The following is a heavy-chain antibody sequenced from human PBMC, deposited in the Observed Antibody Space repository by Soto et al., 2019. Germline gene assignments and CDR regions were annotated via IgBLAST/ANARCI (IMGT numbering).Heavy chain of an antibody. D-gene: IGHD2-21*01. J-gene: IGHJ5*02. CDR3: ARDVNGGFCGA. CDR1: GFTFSSYS. V-gene: IGHV3-21*01. Sequence: EVQLVESGGGLVKPGGSLRLSCAASGFTFSSYSMNWVRQAPGKGLEWVSTISSRNNDMYYVDSVKGRFTISRDNARNSVYLQINSLRADDTAVYYCARDVNGGFCGAWGQGTLVTVSS. CDR2: ISSRNNDM.